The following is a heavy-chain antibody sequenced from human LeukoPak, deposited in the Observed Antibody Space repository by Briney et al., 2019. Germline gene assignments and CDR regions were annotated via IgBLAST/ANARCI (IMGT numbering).Heavy chain of an antibody. Sequence: SETLSLTCTVSGGSISSYYWSWIRQPPGKGLEWIGYIYYSGSTNYNPSLKSRVTISVDTSKNQFSLKLSSVTAADTAVYYCARAPPTDDSFDYWGQGTLVTVSS. V-gene: IGHV4-59*01. CDR2: IYYSGST. J-gene: IGHJ4*02. CDR3: ARAPPTDDSFDY. CDR1: GGSISSYY.